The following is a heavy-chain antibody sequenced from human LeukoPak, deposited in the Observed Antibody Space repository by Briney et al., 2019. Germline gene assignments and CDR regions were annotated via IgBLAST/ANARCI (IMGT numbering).Heavy chain of an antibody. D-gene: IGHD6-6*01. J-gene: IGHJ4*02. CDR2: INHSGST. CDR1: GGSFSGYY. CDR3: ARGLYSSSSDY. V-gene: IGHV4-34*01. Sequence: SETLSLTCAVYGGSFSGYYWSWIRQPPGKGLEWIGEINHSGSTNYNPSLKSRVTISVDTSKNQFSLRLSSVTAADTAVYYCARGLYSSSSDYWGQGTLVTVSS.